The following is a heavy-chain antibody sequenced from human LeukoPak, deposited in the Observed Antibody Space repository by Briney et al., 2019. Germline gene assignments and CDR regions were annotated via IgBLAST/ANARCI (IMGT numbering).Heavy chain of an antibody. CDR3: ARDLDPYYYDSSGRWFGY. Sequence: PGGSLRLSCAASGFTFSDYYMSWIRQAPGKGLEWVSYISSSGRTIYYADSVKGRFTISRDNAKNSLFLQMNSLRAEDTAVYYCARDLDPYYYDSSGRWFGYWGQGTLVTVSS. J-gene: IGHJ4*02. CDR1: GFTFSDYY. D-gene: IGHD3-22*01. V-gene: IGHV3-11*01. CDR2: ISSSGRTI.